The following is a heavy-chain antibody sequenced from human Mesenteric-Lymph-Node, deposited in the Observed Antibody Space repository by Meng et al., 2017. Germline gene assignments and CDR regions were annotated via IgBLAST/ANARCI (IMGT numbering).Heavy chain of an antibody. V-gene: IGHV3-21*01. CDR3: ARDPGGEAAIGL. D-gene: IGHD2-2*01. Sequence: EVQLGESGGGLVKPGGSLRLSCAASGFTSSSCSRNWVRQVPGKGLEVVSSISSSSSYIYYADSVKGRFTISRDNAKNSLYLQMNSLRAEDTALYYCARDPGGEAAIGLWGRGTLVTVSS. CDR1: GFTSSSCS. CDR2: ISSSSSYI. J-gene: IGHJ2*01.